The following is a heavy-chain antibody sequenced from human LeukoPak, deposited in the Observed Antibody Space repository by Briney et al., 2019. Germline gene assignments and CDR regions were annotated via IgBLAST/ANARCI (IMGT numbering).Heavy chain of an antibody. D-gene: IGHD3-3*01. CDR1: GFTFSSYT. CDR2: IYYSGST. J-gene: IGHJ4*02. V-gene: IGHV4-59*08. CDR3: ARHKVTHDFWSGYYTGIRFDY. Sequence: GSLRLSCAASGFTFSSYTMNWVRQAPGKGLEWIGYIYYSGSTNYNPSLKSRVTISVDTSKNQFSLKLSSVTAADTAVYYCARHKVTHDFWSGYYTGIRFDYRGQGTLVTVSS.